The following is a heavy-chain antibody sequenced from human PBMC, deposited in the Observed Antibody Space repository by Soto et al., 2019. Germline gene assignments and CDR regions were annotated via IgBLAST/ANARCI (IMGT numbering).Heavy chain of an antibody. CDR2: MSYDGSNK. V-gene: IGHV3-30*03. CDR3: ARGESGAYLQY. CDR1: GFTFSTYA. Sequence: QVQLEESGGGVAQPGRSLRLSCAASGFTFSTYAMHWVRQAPGKGLEWVAVMSYDGSNKYYADSVKGRFTISRDNSKNTLFLQMSSLRPEDTGVYYCARGESGAYLQYWGQGTLVTVSS. D-gene: IGHD2-15*01. J-gene: IGHJ1*01.